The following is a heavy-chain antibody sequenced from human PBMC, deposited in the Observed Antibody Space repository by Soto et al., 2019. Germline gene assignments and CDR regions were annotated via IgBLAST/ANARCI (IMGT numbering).Heavy chain of an antibody. CDR2: IYYSGST. V-gene: IGHV4-39*01. CDR3: ARHTPAISISDH. Sequence: QLQLQESAPGLVKPSETLSLTCTVSGGYISSSSYYWGWIRQPPGKGLEWIGSIYYSGSTYYNPSLKSRVTTSVDTSKNKYSLKLSSVTAADRAVYYCARHTPAISISDHWGQGTLVTVSS. CDR1: GGYISSSSYY. J-gene: IGHJ4*02. D-gene: IGHD2-15*01.